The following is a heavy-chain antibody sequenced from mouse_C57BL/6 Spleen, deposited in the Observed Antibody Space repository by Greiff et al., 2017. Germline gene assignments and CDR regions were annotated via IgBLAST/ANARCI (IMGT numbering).Heavy chain of an antibody. CDR2: INPNNGGT. V-gene: IGHV1-18*01. D-gene: IGHD3-2*02. J-gene: IGHJ4*01. Sequence: EVKLQESGPELVKPGASVKIPCKASGYTFTDYNMDWVKQSHGKSLEWIGDINPNNGGTIYNQKFKGKAPLTVDKSSSTAYMELRCLTSEDTEVYYCARRSSGYGGARDYWGQGTSVTVSS. CDR1: GYTFTDYN. CDR3: ARRSSGYGGARDY.